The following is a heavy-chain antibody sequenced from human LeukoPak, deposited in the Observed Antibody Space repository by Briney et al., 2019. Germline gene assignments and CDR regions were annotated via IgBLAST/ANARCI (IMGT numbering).Heavy chain of an antibody. CDR2: INSDGSST. CDR1: EFTFSSYW. CDR3: ARVIPGSSWFDY. V-gene: IGHV3-74*01. Sequence: GGSLRLSCAASEFTFSSYWMHWVRQAPGKGLVWVSRINSDGSSTSYADSVKGRFTISRDNAKNTLYLQMNSLRAEDTAVYYCARVIPGSSWFDYWGQGTLVTVSS. D-gene: IGHD6-13*01. J-gene: IGHJ4*02.